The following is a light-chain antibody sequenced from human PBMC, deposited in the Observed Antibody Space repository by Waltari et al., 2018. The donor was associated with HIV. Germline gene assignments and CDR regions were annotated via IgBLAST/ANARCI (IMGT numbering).Light chain of an antibody. V-gene: IGKV2-28*01. Sequence: DIVMTQSPLSLPVTPGEPASISCRSSQSLLHSNGYNYLDWYLQKPGQSPQLLIYLGSNRASGVPDKLSGSGSGTDFTLKISRVEAEDVGVYYCMQALQTPRTFGQGTKLEIE. CDR3: MQALQTPRT. CDR2: LGS. J-gene: IGKJ2*01. CDR1: QSLLHSNGYNY.